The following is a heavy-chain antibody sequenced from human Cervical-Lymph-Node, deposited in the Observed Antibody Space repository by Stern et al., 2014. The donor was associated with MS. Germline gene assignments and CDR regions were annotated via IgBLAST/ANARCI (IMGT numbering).Heavy chain of an antibody. J-gene: IGHJ2*01. Sequence: EVQLVESGGGLVQSGGSLRLSCAASEFTFSNYGMTLVRQAPGKGLDWVSSVSGSGSATYYADSVKGRFTISRDNSKNTLYLQMTSLRADDTAVYYCAKGSYSSGPFDLWGRGTLVSVSS. D-gene: IGHD3-22*01. CDR1: EFTFSNYG. CDR3: AKGSYSSGPFDL. CDR2: VSGSGSAT. V-gene: IGHV3-23*04.